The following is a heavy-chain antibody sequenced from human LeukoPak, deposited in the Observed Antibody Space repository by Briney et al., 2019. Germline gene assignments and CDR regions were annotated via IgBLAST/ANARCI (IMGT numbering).Heavy chain of an antibody. CDR3: ARVRTNDHGMDV. V-gene: IGHV4-59*01. CDR1: GGSISSYY. CDR2: IYYSGST. D-gene: IGHD2-8*01. J-gene: IGHJ6*02. Sequence: SETLSLTCTVSGGSISSYYWSWIRQPPGPGLEWIGYIYYSGSTNYNPSLKSRVTISVDTSKNQFSLKLSSVTAADTAVYYCARVRTNDHGMDVWGQGTTVTVSS.